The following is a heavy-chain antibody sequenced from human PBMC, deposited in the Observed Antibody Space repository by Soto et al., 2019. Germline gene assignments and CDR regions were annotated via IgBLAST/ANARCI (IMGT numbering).Heavy chain of an antibody. Sequence: QVQLQQWGAGLLKPSETLSLTCAVYGGSFSGYYWSWIRQPPGKGLEWMGEINHSGSTNYNPSLKSRVTISVDTSKNQFSLKLSSVTAADTAVYYCAGSGGIIVGAASSPAGPDSWGQGTLVTVSS. J-gene: IGHJ4*02. V-gene: IGHV4-34*01. CDR1: GGSFSGYY. CDR2: INHSGST. CDR3: AGSGGIIVGAASSPAGPDS. D-gene: IGHD1-26*01.